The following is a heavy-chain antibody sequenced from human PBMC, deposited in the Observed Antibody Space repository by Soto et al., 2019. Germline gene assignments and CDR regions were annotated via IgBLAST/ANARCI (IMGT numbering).Heavy chain of an antibody. CDR1: GFSLSTSGVG. V-gene: IGHV2-5*02. CDR3: AHIGWPQDKYYFDY. D-gene: IGHD2-15*01. J-gene: IGHJ4*02. Sequence: QITLKESGPTLVKPTQTLTLTCTFSGFSLSTSGVGVGWIRLPPGKALEWLALIYWDDDKRYSPSLKSRLTIXKXTXXAQVVLTMTNMDPVDTATYYCAHIGWPQDKYYFDYWGQGTLVTVSS. CDR2: IYWDDDK.